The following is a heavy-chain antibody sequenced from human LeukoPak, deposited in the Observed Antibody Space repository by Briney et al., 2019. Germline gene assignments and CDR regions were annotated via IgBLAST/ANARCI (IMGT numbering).Heavy chain of an antibody. D-gene: IGHD2-2*01. J-gene: IGHJ4*02. CDR3: ARGVQLFHFDY. Sequence: SETLSLTCTVSGGSISSYYWSWIRQPPGKGLEWIGYIYSSGSTKYNPSLKSRVTISVDTSKNQFSLKLSSVTAADTAVYYCARGVQLFHFDYWGQGTLVTVSS. CDR1: GGSISSYY. V-gene: IGHV4-59*01. CDR2: IYSSGST.